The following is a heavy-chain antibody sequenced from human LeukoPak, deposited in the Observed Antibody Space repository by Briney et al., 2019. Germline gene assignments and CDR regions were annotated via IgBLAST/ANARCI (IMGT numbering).Heavy chain of an antibody. CDR3: ARDGSPAMAAFDY. Sequence: SGGSLRLSCATSGFTFSDYYMSWIRQAPGKGLEWVSYISSSGSTIYYADSVKGRFTISRDNAKNSLYLQMNSLRAEDTAVYYCARDGSPAMAAFDYWGQGTLVTVSS. V-gene: IGHV3-11*04. CDR1: GFTFSDYY. D-gene: IGHD5-18*01. CDR2: ISSSGSTI. J-gene: IGHJ4*02.